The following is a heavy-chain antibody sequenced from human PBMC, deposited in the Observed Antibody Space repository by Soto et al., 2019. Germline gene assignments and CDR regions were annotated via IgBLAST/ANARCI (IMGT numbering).Heavy chain of an antibody. J-gene: IGHJ6*02. CDR1: GGTFSSYA. Sequence: QVQLVQSGAEVKKPGSSVKVSCKASGGTFSSYAISWVRQAPGQGLEWMGGIIPIFGTANYAQKFQGRVTITADESTSTAYMGLSSLRSEDTAVYYCARDIAAAGSYYYYGMDVWGQGTTVTVSS. CDR2: IIPIFGTA. CDR3: ARDIAAAGSYYYYGMDV. D-gene: IGHD6-13*01. V-gene: IGHV1-69*01.